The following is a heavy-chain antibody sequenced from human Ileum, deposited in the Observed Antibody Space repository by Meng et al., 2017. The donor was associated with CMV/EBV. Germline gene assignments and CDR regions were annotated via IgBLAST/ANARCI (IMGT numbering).Heavy chain of an antibody. V-gene: IGHV2-5*01. D-gene: IGHD3-22*01. CDR1: GFSLSTSGVG. CDR2: IYWNDDK. J-gene: IGHJ4*02. Sequence: SGPTLVKPTQTLTLTCTFSGFSLSTSGVGVGWIRQPPGKALEWLALIYWNDDKRHSPSLKSRLTITKDTSKNQVVLTMTNMDPVDTATYYCAHSSPEITYYYDSSGYYKPYYFDYWGQGTLVTVSS. CDR3: AHSSPEITYYYDSSGYYKPYYFDY.